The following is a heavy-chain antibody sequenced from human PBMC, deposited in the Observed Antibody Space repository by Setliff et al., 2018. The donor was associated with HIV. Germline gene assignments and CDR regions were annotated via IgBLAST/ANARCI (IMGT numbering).Heavy chain of an antibody. V-gene: IGHV4-38-2*02. Sequence: SETLSLTCTVSGYSISSGYYWGWIRQPPGKGLEWIGSIYHSGSTYYNPSLKSRVTISVGTSKNQFSLKLSSVTAADTAVYYCARVRLELRQYWFDSWGQGSPVTVSS. J-gene: IGHJ5*01. D-gene: IGHD1-7*01. CDR3: ARVRLELRQYWFDS. CDR1: GYSISSGYY. CDR2: IYHSGST.